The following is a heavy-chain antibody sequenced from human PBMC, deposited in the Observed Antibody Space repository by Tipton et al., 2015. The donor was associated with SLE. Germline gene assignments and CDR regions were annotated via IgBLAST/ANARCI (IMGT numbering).Heavy chain of an antibody. V-gene: IGHV1-8*01. Sequence: QLVQSGAEVKKPGASVKVSCRASGYTFTTYDINWVRQATGQGLEWMGWMNPNTGYTGCAQKFQGRVTMARNTSTNTAYMDLRSLRSEDTCIYYCAGGSMKGAVSFGTDVLGQWSTVTFSS. CDR1: GYTFTTYD. CDR3: AGGSMKGAVSFGTDV. D-gene: IGHD1-14*01. CDR2: MNPNTGYT. J-gene: IGHJ6*02.